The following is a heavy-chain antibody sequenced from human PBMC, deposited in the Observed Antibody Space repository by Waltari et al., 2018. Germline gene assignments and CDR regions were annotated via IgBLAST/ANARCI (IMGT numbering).Heavy chain of an antibody. CDR3: ARANTIFGVVRTWYYMDV. Sequence: QVQLQQWGAGLLKPSETLSLPCVAYGGSFSGYYWSWYRPPPGKGLEWIGEINQSGRTNHNPSLKSRVTISIDTSKNQISLKLRSVTAADTAVYYCARANTIFGVVRTWYYMDVWGKGTTVTVSS. V-gene: IGHV4-34*01. J-gene: IGHJ6*03. D-gene: IGHD3-3*01. CDR2: INQSGRT. CDR1: GGSFSGYY.